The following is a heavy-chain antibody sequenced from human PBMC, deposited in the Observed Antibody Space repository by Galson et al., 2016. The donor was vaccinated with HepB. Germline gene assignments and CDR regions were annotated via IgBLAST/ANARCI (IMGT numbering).Heavy chain of an antibody. CDR2: ISGSGARSTSGAT. CDR3: ARELTYYFESSAYYGNDGFDM. CDR1: GLTFSNYA. J-gene: IGHJ3*02. D-gene: IGHD3-22*01. V-gene: IGHV3-23*01. Sequence: SLRLSCAVSGLTFSNYAMSWVRQAPGKGLEWVSAISGSGARSTSGATYYADSVKGRFTISRDDSKNTLYLQMNSLRAEDTAVYYCARELTYYFESSAYYGNDGFDMCGQGTMVTVSS.